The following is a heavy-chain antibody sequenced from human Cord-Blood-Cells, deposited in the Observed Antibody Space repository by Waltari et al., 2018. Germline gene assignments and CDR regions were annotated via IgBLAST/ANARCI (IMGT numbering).Heavy chain of an antibody. CDR1: GFTFSNAW. D-gene: IGHD6-6*01. Sequence: EVQLVESGGGLVKPGGSLRLSCAASGFTFSNAWLSWVRQAPGKGLEWVGRIKSKTDGGTTDYAAPVKGRFTISRDDSKNTLYLQMNSLKTEDTAVYYCTTDLKYSSSSGIDYWGQGTLVTVSS. V-gene: IGHV3-15*01. CDR3: TTDLKYSSSSGIDY. CDR2: IKSKTDGGTT. J-gene: IGHJ4*02.